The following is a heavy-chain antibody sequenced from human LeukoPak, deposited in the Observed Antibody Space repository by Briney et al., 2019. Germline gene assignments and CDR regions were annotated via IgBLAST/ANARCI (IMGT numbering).Heavy chain of an antibody. CDR2: IDPNSGGT. D-gene: IGHD3-22*01. CDR3: AREGVNYYDSSGVAFDI. CDR1: GYTFTGYY. V-gene: IGHV1-2*06. J-gene: IGHJ3*02. Sequence: ASVKVSCKASGYTFTGYYMHWVRQAPGQGLEWMGRIDPNSGGTNYAQKFQGRVTMTRDTFISTAYMELSRLRSDDTAVYYCAREGVNYYDSSGVAFDIWGQGTMVTVSS.